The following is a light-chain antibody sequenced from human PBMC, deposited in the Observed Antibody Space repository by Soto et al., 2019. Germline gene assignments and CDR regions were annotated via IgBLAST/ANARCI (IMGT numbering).Light chain of an antibody. CDR1: SSNVGINT. CDR3: AAWDDSLSGLV. V-gene: IGLV1-44*01. CDR2: TND. Sequence: QSVLTQPPSTSATPGQRVTISCSGSSSNVGINTVSWYQQVPGTAPRLLIYTNDQRPSGVPGRFSGSKSGTSASLAIGGLQSEDEADYYCAAWDDSLSGLVLGGGTKLTVL. J-gene: IGLJ3*02.